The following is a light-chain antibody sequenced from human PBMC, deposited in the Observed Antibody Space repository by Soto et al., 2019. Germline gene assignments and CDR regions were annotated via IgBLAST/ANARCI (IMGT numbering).Light chain of an antibody. CDR2: GAS. V-gene: IGKV3-11*01. CDR1: QSSGSN. CDR3: QQRSNWPLT. Sequence: ELVLTQSPGSLSLSPGERSTLSCKTSQSSGSNFVAWYQQKPGQAPRLLIYGASNRATGIPARFSGSGSGTDFTLTISSLEPEDFAVYYCQQRSNWPLTFGGGTKVDIK. J-gene: IGKJ4*01.